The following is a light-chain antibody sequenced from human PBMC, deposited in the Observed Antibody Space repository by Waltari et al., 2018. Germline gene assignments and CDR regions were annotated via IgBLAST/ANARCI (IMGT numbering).Light chain of an antibody. CDR3: QQYDSIVLT. V-gene: IGKV3-20*01. J-gene: IGKJ4*01. CDR2: GAS. CDR1: QSVSNNF. Sequence: PGERPTLSCRASQSVSNNFLNWYQQKPGQAPRLLIYGASSRATGIPDRFSGSGSGTDFTLTISRLEPEDFAVYYCQQYDSIVLTFGGGTKGEI.